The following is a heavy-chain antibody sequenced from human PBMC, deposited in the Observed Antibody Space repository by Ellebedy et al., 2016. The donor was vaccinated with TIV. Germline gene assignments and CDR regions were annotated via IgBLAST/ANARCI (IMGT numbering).Heavy chain of an antibody. CDR3: GREVFGYSGSRIFDY. V-gene: IGHV4-30-4*01. J-gene: IGHJ4*02. CDR1: GGSISSGDYY. Sequence: MPSETLSLTCTVSGGSISSGDYYWSCIRQPPGKGLEWIGYILYSGSTYYDPSLKSRVTISVDTSKNQFSLNLSSVTAADTAVYYCGREVFGYSGSRIFDYWGQGTLVTVSS. D-gene: IGHD5-12*01. CDR2: ILYSGST.